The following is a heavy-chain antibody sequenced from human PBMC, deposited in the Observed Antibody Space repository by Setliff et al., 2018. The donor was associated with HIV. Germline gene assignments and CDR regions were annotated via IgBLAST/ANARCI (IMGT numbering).Heavy chain of an antibody. D-gene: IGHD3-10*01. Sequence: PSETLSLTCAVYGGSLNNHFWTWIRQAPGKGLEWIAEINHSGDSNYSPSLKSRVTMSVDTSKNQFSLKLSSVTAADTAVYYCARDFDYGSDPGFFDPWGQGTLVTVSS. V-gene: IGHV4-34*01. CDR3: ARDFDYGSDPGFFDP. J-gene: IGHJ5*02. CDR2: INHSGDS. CDR1: GGSLNNHF.